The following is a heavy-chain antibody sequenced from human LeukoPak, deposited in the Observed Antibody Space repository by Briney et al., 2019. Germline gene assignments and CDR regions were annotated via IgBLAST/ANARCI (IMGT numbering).Heavy chain of an antibody. CDR1: GGTLSSYA. J-gene: IGHJ1*01. CDR2: IIPIFGTA. CDR3: ASARYSSGWYLEYFQH. Sequence: ASVKVSCKASGGTLSSYAISWVRQAPGQGLEWMGRIIPIFGTANYAQKFQGRVAITTDESTSTAYMELSSLRSEDTAVYYCASARYSSGWYLEYFQHWGQGTLATVSS. D-gene: IGHD6-19*01. V-gene: IGHV1-69*05.